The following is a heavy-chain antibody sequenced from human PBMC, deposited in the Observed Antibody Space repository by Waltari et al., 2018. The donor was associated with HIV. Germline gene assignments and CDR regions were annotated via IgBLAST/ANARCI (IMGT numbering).Heavy chain of an antibody. CDR1: GYTFTNYY. D-gene: IGHD3-3*01. Sequence: QVQLVQSGAEVKKPGASVKVSCKASGYTFTNYYIHWVRQAPGQGLEWMAIVNPRGGSTSHAQRFQGRVTMTRDTSTSTVYMELSSLRSEDTAVYYCARDKAVGIITSVFNMWGQGTMVIVSS. CDR3: ARDKAVGIITSVFNM. J-gene: IGHJ3*02. V-gene: IGHV1-46*01. CDR2: VNPRGGST.